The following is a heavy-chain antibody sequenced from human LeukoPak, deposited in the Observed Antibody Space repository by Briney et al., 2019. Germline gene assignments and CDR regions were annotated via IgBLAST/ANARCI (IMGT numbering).Heavy chain of an antibody. Sequence: GESLKISCKGSGYSFTSYWIGWVRQMPGKGLEWMGIVYPGDSDTRYSPSFQGQVTISADKSLSTAYLQWSSLKASDTAMYYCARTYVWGSYRPYYFDYWGQGTLVTVSS. V-gene: IGHV5-51*01. CDR3: ARTYVWGSYRPYYFDY. CDR2: VYPGDSDT. CDR1: GYSFTSYW. D-gene: IGHD3-16*02. J-gene: IGHJ4*02.